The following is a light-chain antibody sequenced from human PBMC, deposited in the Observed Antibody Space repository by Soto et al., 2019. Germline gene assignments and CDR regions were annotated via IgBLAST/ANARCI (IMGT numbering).Light chain of an antibody. CDR2: DAS. CDR3: SSYTSSSRVV. CDR1: SSDVGGYNY. Sequence: QSALTQPASVSGSPGQSITISCTGTSSDVGGYNYVSWYQQHPGKAPKLMIYDASNRPSGVSNRFSGSKSGNTASLTISGLQAEDEADYYCSSYTSSSRVVFGGGTKVTVL. V-gene: IGLV2-14*01. J-gene: IGLJ2*01.